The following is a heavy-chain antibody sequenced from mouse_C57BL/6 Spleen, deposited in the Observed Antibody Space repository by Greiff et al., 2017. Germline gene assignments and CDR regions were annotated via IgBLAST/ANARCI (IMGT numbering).Heavy chain of an antibody. CDR1: GFTFSNYW. V-gene: IGHV6-3*01. D-gene: IGHD1-1*01. Sequence: EVKVEESGGGLVQPGGSMKLSCVASGFTFSNYWMNWVRQSPEKGLEWVAQIRLKSDNYATHYAESVKGRFTNSRDDSKSSVYLQMNNLRAEDTGIYYCTAPFYYGSSYWYFDVWGTGTTVTVSS. CDR3: TAPFYYGSSYWYFDV. CDR2: IRLKSDNYAT. J-gene: IGHJ1*03.